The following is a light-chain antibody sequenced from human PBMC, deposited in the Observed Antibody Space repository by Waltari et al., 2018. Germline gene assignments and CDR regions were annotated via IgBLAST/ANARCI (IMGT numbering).Light chain of an antibody. Sequence: QSALTQPASVSGSPGQSITISCTGTSSDVGSYKYVSWYQQHPGKTPKLMIYGVSNRPPGVSNRFSGSKSGNTASLTISGLQAEDEADYYCSSYADNYFYVFGTGTKVTVL. V-gene: IGLV2-14*01. J-gene: IGLJ1*01. CDR2: GVS. CDR1: SSDVGSYKY. CDR3: SSYADNYFYV.